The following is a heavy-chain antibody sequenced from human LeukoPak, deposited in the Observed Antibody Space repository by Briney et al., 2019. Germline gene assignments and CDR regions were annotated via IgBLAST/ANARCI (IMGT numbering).Heavy chain of an antibody. J-gene: IGHJ4*02. CDR3: AGYYGSGSGLDY. CDR1: GGSFSGYY. CDR2: INHSGST. D-gene: IGHD3-10*01. Sequence: KASESLSLTCAVYGGSFSGYYWSWIRQPPGKGLEWLGEINHSGSTNYNPSLKSRVTISVDTSKNQFSLKLSSVTAADTAVYYCAGYYGSGSGLDYWGQGTLVTVSS. V-gene: IGHV4-34*01.